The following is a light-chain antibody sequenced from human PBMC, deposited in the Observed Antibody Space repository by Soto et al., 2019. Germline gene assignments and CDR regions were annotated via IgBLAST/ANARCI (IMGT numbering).Light chain of an antibody. J-gene: IGKJ4*01. Sequence: DIQLTQSPSVLSASVGDTVTITCRASQALSNYLAWYQQKPGKAPDLLIYSASTLQSGVPSRFSGSGSGTEFSLTIRALQPEDFATYYCQQLSRYPLTFGGGTKV. V-gene: IGKV1-9*01. CDR3: QQLSRYPLT. CDR1: QALSNY. CDR2: SAS.